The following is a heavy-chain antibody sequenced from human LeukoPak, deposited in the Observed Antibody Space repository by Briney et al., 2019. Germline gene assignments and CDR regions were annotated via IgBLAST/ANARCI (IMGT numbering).Heavy chain of an antibody. D-gene: IGHD1-14*01. CDR1: GFTVSSNY. CDR3: ARAGSAYYYYYYMDV. CDR2: IYSGGST. J-gene: IGHJ6*03. Sequence: GGSLRLSCAASGFTVSSNYMSWVRQAPGKGLEWVSVIYSGGSTYYADSVKGRFTISRDNAKNSLYLQMNSLRVEDTAVYYCARAGSAYYYYYYMDVWGKGTTVTVSS. V-gene: IGHV3-53*01.